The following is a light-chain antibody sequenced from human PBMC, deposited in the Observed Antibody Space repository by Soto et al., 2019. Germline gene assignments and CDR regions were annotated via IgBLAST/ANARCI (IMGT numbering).Light chain of an antibody. Sequence: EIVLTQSPGTLSLSPGERATLSCRASQSVSSSYLAWYQQKPGQAPRLLIYCASSRATGIPDRFSGSGSGTEFNLTSSRLEPEDFSVYDWQQYGSAPPWTCGQGTKVEIK. CDR3: QQYGSAPPWT. CDR2: CAS. J-gene: IGKJ1*01. V-gene: IGKV3-20*01. CDR1: QSVSSSY.